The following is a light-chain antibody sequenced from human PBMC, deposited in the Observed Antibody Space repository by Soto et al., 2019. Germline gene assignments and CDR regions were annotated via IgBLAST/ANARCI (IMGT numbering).Light chain of an antibody. J-gene: IGKJ3*01. V-gene: IGKV1-39*01. CDR1: QTITNF. Sequence: DIRMTQSPSSLSASVGDRVTITCRTSQTITNFLNWYQQKPGEAPKLLIHSASTLQSGVPSRFTGSGSGTDFALTINSLQPEDFATYYCQQSYGVPYTFGPGTLVDIK. CDR3: QQSYGVPYT. CDR2: SAS.